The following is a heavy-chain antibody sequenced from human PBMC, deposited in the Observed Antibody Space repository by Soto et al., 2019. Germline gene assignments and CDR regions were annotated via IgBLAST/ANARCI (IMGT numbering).Heavy chain of an antibody. Sequence: PGGSLRLSSEDSGFTFSSYGTNWARQAPGMGLEWVQSISSSSRYIYYAVSVKGRSTISSDNAKNSLYVQMNSLRAEGTAAYYCAGGKSPRRPYDFWSGYYYYGMDVWGQGTTVTVSS. CDR3: AGGKSPRRPYDFWSGYYYYGMDV. CDR1: GFTFSSYG. D-gene: IGHD3-3*01. V-gene: IGHV3-21*01. J-gene: IGHJ6*02. CDR2: ISSSSRYI.